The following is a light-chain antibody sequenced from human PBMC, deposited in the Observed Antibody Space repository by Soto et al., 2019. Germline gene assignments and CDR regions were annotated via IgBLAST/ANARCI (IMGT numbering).Light chain of an antibody. Sequence: QSVLAQPASVSGSPGQSITISCTGTSSDVGAYDSVSWYQQHPHKAPQVIIYKGTRWPSGVSNRFSGSTSGNAASLTISGLQADDEADYFCCSSAPESTYVFGTGKKVNVL. J-gene: IGLJ1*01. V-gene: IGLV2-23*01. CDR2: KGT. CDR3: CSSAPESTYV. CDR1: SSDVGAYDS.